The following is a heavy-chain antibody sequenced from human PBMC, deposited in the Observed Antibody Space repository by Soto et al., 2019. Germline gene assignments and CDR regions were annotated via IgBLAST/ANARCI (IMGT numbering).Heavy chain of an antibody. J-gene: IGHJ4*02. CDR1: RFTLSTCA. CDR3: AKGHPGGSCYSGLDC. Sequence: PGGSLRLSCAASRFTLSTCAMTWVRQAPGKGLEWVLCISGSGDTTYYADSVKGRFTISRDTSKNTMYLQMNNLRVDDTAVYYCAKGHPGGSCYSGLDCWGQGTLVTVPS. D-gene: IGHD2-15*01. V-gene: IGHV3-23*01. CDR2: ISGSGDTT.